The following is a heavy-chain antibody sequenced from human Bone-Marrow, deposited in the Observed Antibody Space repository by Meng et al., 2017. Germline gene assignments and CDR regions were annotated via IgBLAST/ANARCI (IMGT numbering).Heavy chain of an antibody. Sequence: ASVKVSCKASGYTFTSYGISWVRQAPGQGLEWMGWISAYNGNTNYAQKLQGRVTMTTDTSTSTAYMELRSLRSDDTAVYYCARGSLTIFGVVIMNLGWYYYGMDVWGQGTTVTVSS. CDR2: ISAYNGNT. CDR3: ARGSLTIFGVVIMNLGWYYYGMDV. V-gene: IGHV1-18*01. CDR1: GYTFTSYG. J-gene: IGHJ6*02. D-gene: IGHD3-3*01.